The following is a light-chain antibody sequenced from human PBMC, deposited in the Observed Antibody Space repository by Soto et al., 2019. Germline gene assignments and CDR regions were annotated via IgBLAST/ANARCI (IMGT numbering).Light chain of an antibody. J-gene: IGLJ2*01. V-gene: IGLV1-40*01. CDR3: QSYDSSLSGSV. CDR2: GNS. CDR1: NSSLGAGYD. Sequence: QSVLTQPPSVTGAPGQRVTISCTGTNSSLGAGYDVNWYQHSPGSAPKLLIYGNSNRPSGVPDRFSGSKSGTSASLAITGLQAEDEADYYCQSYDSSLSGSVFGGGTQLTVL.